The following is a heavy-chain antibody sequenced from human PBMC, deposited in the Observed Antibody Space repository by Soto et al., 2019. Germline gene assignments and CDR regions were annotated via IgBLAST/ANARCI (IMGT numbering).Heavy chain of an antibody. J-gene: IGHJ4*02. Sequence: EVQLVESGGGLVQPGRSLRLSCAASGFTFDDYAMHWVRQAPGKGLEWVSRISWNSGSIGYADSVKGRFTISRDNAKNSLYRQMNSLRAEDTALNYWAKAVGSYGTFDNWGQGTRVPVS. V-gene: IGHV3-9*01. CDR1: GFTFDDYA. CDR3: AKAVGSYGTFDN. CDR2: ISWNSGSI. D-gene: IGHD5-18*01.